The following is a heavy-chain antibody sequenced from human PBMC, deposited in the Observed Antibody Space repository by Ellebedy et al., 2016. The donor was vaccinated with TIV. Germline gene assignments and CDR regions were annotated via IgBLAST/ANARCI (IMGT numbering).Heavy chain of an antibody. D-gene: IGHD3-22*01. CDR1: GGSISSYY. CDR3: ARGPPITMIVEVFFDY. V-gene: IGHV4-59*01. J-gene: IGHJ4*02. CDR2: IYYSGST. Sequence: GSLRLSCTVSGGSISSYYWSWIRQPPGKGLEWIGYIYYSGSTNYNPSLKSRVTISVDTSKNQFSLKLSSVTAADTAVYYCARGPPITMIVEVFFDYWGQGTLVTVSS.